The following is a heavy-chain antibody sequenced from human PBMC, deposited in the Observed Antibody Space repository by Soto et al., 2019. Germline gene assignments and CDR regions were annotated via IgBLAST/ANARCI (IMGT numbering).Heavy chain of an antibody. J-gene: IGHJ6*02. CDR2: ISGSGGST. CDR1: GFTFSSYA. D-gene: IGHD6-13*01. Sequence: GGSLRLSCAASGFTFSSYAMSWVRQAPGKGLEWVSAISGSGGSTYYADSVKGRFTISRDNSKNTLYLQMNSLRAEDTAVYYCAKSIAAAGPSPPYYYYYGMDVWGQGTTVTVSS. V-gene: IGHV3-23*01. CDR3: AKSIAAAGPSPPYYYYYGMDV.